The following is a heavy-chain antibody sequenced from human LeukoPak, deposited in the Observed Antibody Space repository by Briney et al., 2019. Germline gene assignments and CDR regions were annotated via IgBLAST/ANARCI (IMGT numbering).Heavy chain of an antibody. V-gene: IGHV4-39*07. Sequence: PSETLSLTCTVSGVSITTYYWGWIRQPPGKGLEWIGSIYYSGSTYYNPSLKSRVTISVDTSKNQFSLKLSSVTAADTAVYYCARDRIFGLFNCYDNPVPFDYWGQGTLVTVSS. CDR2: IYYSGST. CDR1: GVSITTYY. CDR3: ARDRIFGLFNCYDNPVPFDY. D-gene: IGHD3-22*01. J-gene: IGHJ4*02.